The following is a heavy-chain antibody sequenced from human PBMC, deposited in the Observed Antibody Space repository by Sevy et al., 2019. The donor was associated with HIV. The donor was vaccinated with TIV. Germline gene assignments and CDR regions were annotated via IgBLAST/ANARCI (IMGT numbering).Heavy chain of an antibody. CDR1: GSTLTELS. D-gene: IGHD3-22*01. CDR2: FDPEDDET. V-gene: IGHV1-24*01. CDR3: ATTKDYYDSSGYPFDY. J-gene: IGHJ4*02. Sequence: ASVKVSCKVSGSTLTELSMHWVRQAPGKGLEWMGTFDPEDDETIYAQKFQGRVTMTEDTSTDTAYMELSSLRSEDTAVYYCATTKDYYDSSGYPFDYWGQGTLVTVSS.